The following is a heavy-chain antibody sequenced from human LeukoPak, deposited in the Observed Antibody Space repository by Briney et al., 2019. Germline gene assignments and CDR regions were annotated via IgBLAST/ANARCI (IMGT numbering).Heavy chain of an antibody. J-gene: IGHJ4*02. CDR2: IYHSGYT. D-gene: IGHD5-24*01. CDR1: GYSISSGYY. Sequence: SETLSLTCAVSGYSISSGYYWGWIRQPPGKGLEWIGNIYHSGYTFYNPSLESRATISVDTSKNQFSLKLTSVIAADTAVYYCARRGDGYNPDYWGQGTLVTVSA. CDR3: ARRGDGYNPDY. V-gene: IGHV4-38-2*01.